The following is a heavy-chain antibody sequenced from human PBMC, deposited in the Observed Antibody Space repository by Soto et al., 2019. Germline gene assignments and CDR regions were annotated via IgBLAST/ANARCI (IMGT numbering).Heavy chain of an antibody. V-gene: IGHV1-3*05. CDR3: ARIIVVVTALDY. CDR1: GYTFTSYA. D-gene: IGHD2-21*02. J-gene: IGHJ4*02. CDR2: INAGNGNT. Sequence: QVQLVQSGAEEKKPGASVKVACKASGYTFTSYAMHWVRQAPGQRLEWMGWINAGNGNTKYSQKFQGRVTITRDTSASTAYMELSSLRSEDTAVYYCARIIVVVTALDYWGPGTLVSVSS.